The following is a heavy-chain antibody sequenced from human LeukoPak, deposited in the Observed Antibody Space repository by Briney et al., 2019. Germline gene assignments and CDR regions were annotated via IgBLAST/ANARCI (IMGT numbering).Heavy chain of an antibody. V-gene: IGHV3-9*01. CDR3: AKDLWYAAYYFDF. J-gene: IGHJ4*02. Sequence: GRSLRLSCAASGFTFNDYAMHWVRQAPGKGLEGVSGISWNSGNIGYADSVKGRFTISRDNAKNSLYLQMNSLRTEDTSLYYCAKDLWYAAYYFDFWGQGTLVTVSS. CDR1: GFTFNDYA. CDR2: ISWNSGNI. D-gene: IGHD3-10*01.